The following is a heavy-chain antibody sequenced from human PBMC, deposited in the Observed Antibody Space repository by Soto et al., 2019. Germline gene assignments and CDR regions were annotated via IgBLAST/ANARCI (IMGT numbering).Heavy chain of an antibody. V-gene: IGHV3-33*01. CDR1: GFTFSSYG. Sequence: GGSLRLSCAASGFTFSSYGMHWVRQAPGKGLEWVAVIWYDGSNKYYADSVKGRFTISRDNSKNTLYLQMNSLRAEDTAVYYCARDESEYDFWSGYYTGGGVYYYGMDVWGQGTTVTVSS. D-gene: IGHD3-3*01. CDR3: ARDESEYDFWSGYYTGGGVYYYGMDV. J-gene: IGHJ6*02. CDR2: IWYDGSNK.